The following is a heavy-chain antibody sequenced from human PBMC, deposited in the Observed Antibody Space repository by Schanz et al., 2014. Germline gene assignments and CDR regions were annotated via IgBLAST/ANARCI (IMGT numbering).Heavy chain of an antibody. D-gene: IGHD6-13*01. CDR3: ARARSWPDY. Sequence: EQVLESGGGFVQPGGSLRLSCAASGFTFSNYAMHWVRQAPGKGLEWVAVIWYNGSNKYYADSVKGRFTISRDTPKNTLYVQMNSLRADDTAVYYCARARSWPDYWGQGTLVTVSS. J-gene: IGHJ4*02. CDR2: IWYNGSNK. V-gene: IGHV3-30*04. CDR1: GFTFSNYA.